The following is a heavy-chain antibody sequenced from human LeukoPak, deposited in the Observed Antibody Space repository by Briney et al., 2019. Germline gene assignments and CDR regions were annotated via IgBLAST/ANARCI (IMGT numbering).Heavy chain of an antibody. D-gene: IGHD6-6*01. CDR2: IYPGDSDT. J-gene: IGHJ3*02. V-gene: IGHV5-51*01. Sequence: GESLKISCKGSGYSFTSYWIGWVRQMPGKGLEWMGIIYPGDSDTRYSPSFQGQVTISADKSISTAYLQWSSLKASDTAMYYCARRLAPRPPSDAFDIWGQGTMVTVSS. CDR1: GYSFTSYW. CDR3: ARRLAPRPPSDAFDI.